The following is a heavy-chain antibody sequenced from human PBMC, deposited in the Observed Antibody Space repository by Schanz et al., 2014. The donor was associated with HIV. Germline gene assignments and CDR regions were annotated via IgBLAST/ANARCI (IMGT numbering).Heavy chain of an antibody. CDR2: ISASGGST. CDR3: AKPEYDSSGNSQSHFDY. D-gene: IGHD3-22*01. V-gene: IGHV3-23*01. J-gene: IGHJ4*02. Sequence: QLLESGGGLVQPGGLLRLSCAASGFTFSGFVMSWVRQTPGKGLEWVSTISASGGSTYYADSVLARFTISRDNSKNTLYLQMTXLRIDDTAVYYCAKPEYDSSGNSQSHFDYWGQGTLVTVSS. CDR1: GFTFSGFV.